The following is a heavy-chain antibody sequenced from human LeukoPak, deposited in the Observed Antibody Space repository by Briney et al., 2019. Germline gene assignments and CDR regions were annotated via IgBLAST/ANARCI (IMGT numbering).Heavy chain of an antibody. D-gene: IGHD3-9*01. Sequence: KASETLSLTCTVSGGSISSSSYYWGWIRQPPGKGLECIGSIYYSGSTYYNPSLKSRVTISVDTSKNQFSLKLSSVTAADTAVYYCARHGDTYYDILTSPWNYYFDCWGQGTLVTVSS. CDR2: IYYSGST. J-gene: IGHJ4*02. CDR1: GGSISSSSYY. CDR3: ARHGDTYYDILTSPWNYYFDC. V-gene: IGHV4-39*01.